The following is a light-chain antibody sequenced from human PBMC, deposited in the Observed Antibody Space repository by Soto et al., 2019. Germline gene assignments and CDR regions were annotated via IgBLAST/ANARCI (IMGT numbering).Light chain of an antibody. Sequence: EILFTQSPGTLSLSPGESATLSWRASQSVSSTYLAWYQQKPGQATRLLIYGTSSRATGIPDRFSGSGSGTDFTLTISRLEPEDFALYYCQQYDSSPGLTFGGGTKVDIK. V-gene: IGKV3-20*01. J-gene: IGKJ4*01. CDR1: QSVSSTY. CDR3: QQYDSSPGLT. CDR2: GTS.